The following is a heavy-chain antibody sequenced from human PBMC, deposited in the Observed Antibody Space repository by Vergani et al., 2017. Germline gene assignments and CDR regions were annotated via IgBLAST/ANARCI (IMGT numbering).Heavy chain of an antibody. CDR3: ARDFPRAVACTYYYYGKDV. CDR2: ISSSSSYI. J-gene: IGHJ6*02. Sequence: EVQLVESGGGLVKPGGSLRLSCAASGFTFSSYSMNWVRQAPGKGLEWVSSISSSSSYIYYADSVKGRFTISRDNAKNSLYLQMNSLRAEDTAVYYCARDFPRAVACTYYYYGKDVWGQGNTVTVS. CDR1: GFTFSSYS. D-gene: IGHD6-19*01. V-gene: IGHV3-21*01.